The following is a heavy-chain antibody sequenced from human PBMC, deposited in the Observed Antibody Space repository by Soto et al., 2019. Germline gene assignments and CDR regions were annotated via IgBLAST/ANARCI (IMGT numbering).Heavy chain of an antibody. CDR2: LSFDGSKN. Sequence: GGSLRLSCAASGFTFRSYGMHWVRQAPGKGLEWVAMLSFDGSKNYHVDSVKGRFTISRDNSENTLYLQMNSLRGEDTAVYYCAKDRSGAYAFDIWGQGTMVTVSS. CDR1: GFTFRSYG. J-gene: IGHJ3*02. V-gene: IGHV3-30*18. D-gene: IGHD1-26*01. CDR3: AKDRSGAYAFDI.